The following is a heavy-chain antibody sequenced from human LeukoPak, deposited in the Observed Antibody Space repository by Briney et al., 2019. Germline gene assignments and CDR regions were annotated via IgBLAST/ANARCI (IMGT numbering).Heavy chain of an antibody. V-gene: IGHV3-30-3*01. CDR1: GFTFSSYA. CDR3: VREFHYYYDSRGYLDY. J-gene: IGHJ4*02. CDR2: ISYDGSNK. D-gene: IGHD3-22*01. Sequence: GGSLRLSCAASGFTFSSYAMHWVRQAPGKGLEWVAVISYDGSNKYYADSVKGRFTISRDNSKNTLYLQMNSLRAEDTAVYYCVREFHYYYDSRGYLDYWGQGTLVTVSS.